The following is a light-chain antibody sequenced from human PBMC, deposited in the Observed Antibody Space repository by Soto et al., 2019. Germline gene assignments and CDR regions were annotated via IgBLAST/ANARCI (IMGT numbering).Light chain of an antibody. CDR2: GAS. CDR3: QQYGSSPLMYT. Sequence: EIVLTQSPGTLSLSPGEISTLSCRASQSVSNNYLTWYQQKPGQAPRLLIYGASSRATGIPDRFSGSGSGTDFTLTISRLEPEDFAVYYCQQYGSSPLMYTFGPGTKLEIK. CDR1: QSVSNNY. J-gene: IGKJ2*01. V-gene: IGKV3-20*01.